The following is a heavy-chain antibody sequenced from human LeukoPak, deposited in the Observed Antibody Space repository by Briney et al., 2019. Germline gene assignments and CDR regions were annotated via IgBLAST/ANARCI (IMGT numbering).Heavy chain of an antibody. CDR2: ISYDGSNK. J-gene: IGHJ4*02. V-gene: IGHV3-30-3*01. Sequence: GGSLRLSCAASGFTFSSYAMHWVRQAPGKGLEWVAVISYDGSNKYYADSVKGRFTISRDNSKNTLYLQMNSLRAEDTAVYYCARVGGATKDGYWGQGTPVTVSS. CDR1: GFTFSSYA. D-gene: IGHD1-26*01. CDR3: ARVGGATKDGY.